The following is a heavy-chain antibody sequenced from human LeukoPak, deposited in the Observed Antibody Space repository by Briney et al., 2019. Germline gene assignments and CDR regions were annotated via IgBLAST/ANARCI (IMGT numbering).Heavy chain of an antibody. D-gene: IGHD2-15*01. CDR3: ARDGPRSGESSYDY. V-gene: IGHV3-7*05. J-gene: IGHJ4*02. CDR2: IKEDGSET. CDR1: GFTVSTFW. Sequence: GGSLRLSCAASGFTVSTFWMTWVRQAPGKGLEWLANIKEDGSETYYVDSVKGRFPISRDNAKSSLYLQMNTLRFEDTAVYYCARDGPRSGESSYDYWGQGTLVTVSS.